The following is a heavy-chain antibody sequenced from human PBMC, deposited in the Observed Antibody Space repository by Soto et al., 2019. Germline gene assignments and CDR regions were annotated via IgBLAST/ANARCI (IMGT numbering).Heavy chain of an antibody. CDR2: INPSGGKT. D-gene: IGHD3-10*01. J-gene: IGHJ4*02. CDR1: GYTFTNHY. V-gene: IGHV1-46*01. Sequence: QVQLEQSGAEVKKPGASVKVSCKASGYTFTNHYVHWVRQAPGQGPEWMGTINPSGGKTDYAQKVKGRITLTRDTPTSTVCMELKSLRSEDTAIYYCARDEYHYGSGSSYSTLDDWGQGTLVTVSS. CDR3: ARDEYHYGSGSSYSTLDD.